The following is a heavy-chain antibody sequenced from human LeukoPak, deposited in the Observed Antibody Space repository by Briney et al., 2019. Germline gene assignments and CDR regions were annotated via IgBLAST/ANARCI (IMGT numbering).Heavy chain of an antibody. CDR2: MNPNSGNT. D-gene: IGHD3-9*01. Sequence: ALVKVSCKASGYTFTSYGISWVRQAPGQGLEWMGWMNPNSGNTGYAQKFQGRVTMTRNTSISTAYMELSSLRSEDTAVYYCARRQDWFMDYWGQGTLVTVSS. CDR1: GYTFTSYG. CDR3: ARRQDWFMDY. J-gene: IGHJ4*02. V-gene: IGHV1-8*02.